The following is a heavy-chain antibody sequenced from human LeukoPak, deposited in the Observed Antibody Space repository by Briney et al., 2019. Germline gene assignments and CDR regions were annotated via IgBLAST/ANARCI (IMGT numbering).Heavy chain of an antibody. V-gene: IGHV4-39*01. J-gene: IGHJ4*02. CDR1: GGSISSSTYY. Sequence: PSETLSLTCTVSGGSISSSTYYWGWIRQPPGKGLEWIGNLYYSGSTYYNPSLKSRVTISIDTSKNQFSLKLSSVTAADTAVYYCARQAISGYDPTPFDSWGQGTLVTVSS. D-gene: IGHD5-12*01. CDR3: ARQAISGYDPTPFDS. CDR2: LYYSGST.